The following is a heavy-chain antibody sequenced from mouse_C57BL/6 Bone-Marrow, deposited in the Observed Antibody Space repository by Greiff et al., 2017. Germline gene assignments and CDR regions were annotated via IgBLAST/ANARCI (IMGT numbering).Heavy chain of an antibody. Sequence: EVTVVDSGGGLVKPGGSLKLSCEASGFTFSSYAMYWVRQTPATRLEWVATISDGGSYTYYPDNVKGRFTISRDNAKNNLYLQMSHLKSEDTAMYYGAIDRLITSVVAPFAYWGQGTLVTVSA. CDR2: ISDGGSYT. D-gene: IGHD1-1*01. CDR1: GFTFSSYA. CDR3: AIDRLITSVVAPFAY. V-gene: IGHV5-4*03. J-gene: IGHJ3*01.